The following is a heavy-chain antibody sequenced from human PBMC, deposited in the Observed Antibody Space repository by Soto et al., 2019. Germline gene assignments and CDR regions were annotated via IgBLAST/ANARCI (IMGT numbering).Heavy chain of an antibody. D-gene: IGHD3-3*01. CDR1: RLTVSSYD. V-gene: IGHV3-13*01. CDR3: ARVGVTRYYYYGMDV. CDR2: IGTAGDT. J-gene: IGHJ6*02. Sequence: GSLRICGAACRLTVSSYDMDWVRQATGKGLEWVSAIGTAGDTYYPGSVKGRFTISRENAKNSLYLQMNSLRAEDTAVYYCARVGVTRYYYYGMDVWGQGTTVTVSS.